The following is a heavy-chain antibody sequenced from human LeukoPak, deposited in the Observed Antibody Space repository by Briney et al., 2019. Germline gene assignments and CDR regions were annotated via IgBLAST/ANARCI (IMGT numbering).Heavy chain of an antibody. D-gene: IGHD1-26*01. J-gene: IGHJ1*01. CDR2: ISDHGINK. CDR1: GFTFSDYN. CDR3: ARDRGGRYMYLQH. Sequence: GESLRLSCAVSGFTFSDYNMHLVRQAPGKGLEWVAVISDHGINKYYADSVKGRFTISRDNSKSTLHLQMNSLRAEDTALYYCARDRGGRYMYLQHWGQGTLVTVSS. V-gene: IGHV3-30*03.